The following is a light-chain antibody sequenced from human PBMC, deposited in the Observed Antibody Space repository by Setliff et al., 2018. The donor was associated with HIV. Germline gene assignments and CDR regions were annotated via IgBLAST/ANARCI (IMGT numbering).Light chain of an antibody. CDR2: QAT. J-gene: IGLJ1*01. Sequence: QSVLTQPASVSGSPGQSITNSCTGTSNDVGRYDLVSWYQQHPARAPKLIIYQATRRPSGVSNRFSGSKSGNVASLTISGLQAEDEADYYCCSNTGSNTFVFGTGTKVTVL. V-gene: IGLV2-23*01. CDR1: SNDVGRYDL. CDR3: CSNTGSNTFV.